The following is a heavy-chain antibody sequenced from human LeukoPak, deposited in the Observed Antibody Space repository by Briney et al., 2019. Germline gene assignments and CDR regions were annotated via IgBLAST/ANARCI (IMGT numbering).Heavy chain of an antibody. CDR3: AKDIKVAVVPAAHDAFDI. D-gene: IGHD2-2*01. Sequence: PGGSLRLSCAASGFTFNNYAIHWVRQAPCKGLDWVAVISYEGSNEYYADSVKGRFTISRDNSKNTLYLQMNSLRAEDTAVYYCAKDIKVAVVPAAHDAFDIWGQGTMVTVSS. J-gene: IGHJ3*02. CDR2: ISYEGSNE. V-gene: IGHV3-30*01. CDR1: GFTFNNYA.